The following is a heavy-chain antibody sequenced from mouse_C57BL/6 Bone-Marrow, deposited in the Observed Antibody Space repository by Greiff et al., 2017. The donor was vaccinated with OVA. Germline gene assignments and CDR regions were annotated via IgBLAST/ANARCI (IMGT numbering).Heavy chain of an antibody. V-gene: IGHV1-59*01. CDR2: IDPSDSYT. CDR1: GYTFTSYW. D-gene: IGHD1-1*01. J-gene: IGHJ1*03. CDR3: ARATTVVAKNWYFDV. Sequence: VQLQQSGAELVRPGTSVKLSCKASGYTFTSYWMHWVKQRPGQGLEWIGVIDPSDSYTNYNQKFKGKATLTVDTSSSTAYMQLSSLTSEDSAVYYCARATTVVAKNWYFDVWGTGTTVTVSS.